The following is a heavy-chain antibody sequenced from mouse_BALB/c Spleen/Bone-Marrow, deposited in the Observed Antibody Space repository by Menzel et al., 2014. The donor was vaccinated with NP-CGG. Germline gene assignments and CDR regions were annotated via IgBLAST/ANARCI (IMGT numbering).Heavy chain of an antibody. J-gene: IGHJ2*01. D-gene: IGHD4-1*01. CDR3: AKLGGYFDY. CDR1: GFSLTDYG. Sequence: VQLQESGPGLVAPSQSLSITCTVSGFSLTDYGVSWIRRPPGKGLEWLGVIWGGGITYYNSALKSSLTISKDYSKSQVFLKMNSLQTDDTAMYYCAKLGGYFDYWGQGTTLTVSS. V-gene: IGHV2-6-5*01. CDR2: IWGGGIT.